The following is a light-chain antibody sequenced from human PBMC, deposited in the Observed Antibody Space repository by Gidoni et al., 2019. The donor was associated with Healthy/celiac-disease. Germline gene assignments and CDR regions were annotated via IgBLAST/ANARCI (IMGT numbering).Light chain of an antibody. CDR1: QSVSSN. J-gene: IGKJ5*01. CDR3: QQYNNWPPIT. Sequence: EIVMTQSPATLSVSPGERATLSFRASQSVSSNLALYQQKPGQAPGLLIYGASTRATCIPARFSGSGSGTEFTLTISSLQSEDFAVYYCQQYNNWPPITFGQGTRLEIK. V-gene: IGKV3-15*01. CDR2: GAS.